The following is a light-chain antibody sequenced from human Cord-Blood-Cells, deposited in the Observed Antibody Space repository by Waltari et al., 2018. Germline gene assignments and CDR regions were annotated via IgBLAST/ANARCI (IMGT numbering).Light chain of an antibody. CDR1: SSDVGGYNY. J-gene: IGLJ1*01. V-gene: IGLV2-14*01. CDR3: SSYTSSSTRVYV. Sequence: QSALTQPASVSGSPGQSITISSTGTSSDVGGYNYVSWYQQHPGKAPKLMIYEVSNRPSGVSNRFSGSKSGNTASLTISGLQAEDEADYYCSSYTSSSTRVYVFGTGTKVTVL. CDR2: EVS.